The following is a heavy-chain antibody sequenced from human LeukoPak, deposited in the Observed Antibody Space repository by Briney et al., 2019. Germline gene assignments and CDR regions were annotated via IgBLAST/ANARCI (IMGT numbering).Heavy chain of an antibody. CDR1: GFTFSSYG. Sequence: GGSLRLSCAASGFTFSSYGMHWVRQAPGKGLEWVAVIWYDGSNKYYADSVKGRFTISRDNSKNTLYLQMNSLRAEDTAVYYCARDLPLGGGPFDYWGQGTLVTVSS. CDR2: IWYDGSNK. V-gene: IGHV3-33*01. CDR3: ARDLPLGGGPFDY. D-gene: IGHD7-27*01. J-gene: IGHJ4*02.